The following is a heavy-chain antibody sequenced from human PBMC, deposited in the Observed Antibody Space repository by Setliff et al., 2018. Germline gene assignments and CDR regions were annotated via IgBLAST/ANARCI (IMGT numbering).Heavy chain of an antibody. Sequence: GGSLRLSCAASGFTFSNYWMHWVRQAPGKGLVWVSRITTDGSSTSYADSVKGRFTISRDNAKNTLYLQMNSLRAEDTAVYYCARETAVAGQYYFDYCGQGTLVTVSS. D-gene: IGHD6-19*01. J-gene: IGHJ4*02. V-gene: IGHV3-74*01. CDR1: GFTFSNYW. CDR2: ITTDGSST. CDR3: ARETAVAGQYYFDY.